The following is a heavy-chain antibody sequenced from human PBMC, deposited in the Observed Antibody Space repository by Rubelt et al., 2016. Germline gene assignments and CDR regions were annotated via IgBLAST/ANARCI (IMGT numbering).Heavy chain of an antibody. V-gene: IGHV1-69*01. D-gene: IGHD1-26*01. J-gene: IGHJ6*02. Sequence: QVQLVQSGAEVKKPGSSVKVSCKASGGTFSSYAISWVRQAPGQGLEWMGGIIPIFGKAKYAQKFQGRVTITADESTGSAYMGLSNLRSEDTAVYYCAWGEVGSYYYDYGMDVWGQGTTVTVSS. CDR1: GGTFSSYA. CDR2: IIPIFGKA. CDR3: AWGEVGSYYYDYGMDV.